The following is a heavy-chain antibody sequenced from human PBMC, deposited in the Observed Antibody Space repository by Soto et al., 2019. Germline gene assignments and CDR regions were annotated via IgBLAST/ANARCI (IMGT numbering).Heavy chain of an antibody. Sequence: GGSLRLSCSASGFTFSMFSMHWVRQAPGKGLEYVSGISSNGDSTYYADSVKGRFTISRDNSKNTLYLQMSSLRAVDTAVYYCVHPRSTVQIPPTWGQGTLVTVSS. V-gene: IGHV3-64D*06. CDR3: VHPRSTVQIPPT. CDR2: ISSNGDST. D-gene: IGHD4-17*01. J-gene: IGHJ5*02. CDR1: GFTFSMFS.